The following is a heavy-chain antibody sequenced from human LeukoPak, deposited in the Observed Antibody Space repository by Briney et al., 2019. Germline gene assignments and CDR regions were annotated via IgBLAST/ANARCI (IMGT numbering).Heavy chain of an antibody. CDR1: GFTFDDYA. D-gene: IGHD3-22*01. CDR2: ISWNSGSI. V-gene: IGHV3-9*01. J-gene: IGHJ2*01. Sequence: PGGSLRLSCAASGFTFDDYAMHWVRQAPGKGLEWVSGISWNSGSIGYADSVKGRFTISRDNAKNSLYLQMNSLRAEDTALYYCAKESDYYDSSGSVYFHLWGRGTLVTVSS. CDR3: AKESDYYDSSGSVYFHL.